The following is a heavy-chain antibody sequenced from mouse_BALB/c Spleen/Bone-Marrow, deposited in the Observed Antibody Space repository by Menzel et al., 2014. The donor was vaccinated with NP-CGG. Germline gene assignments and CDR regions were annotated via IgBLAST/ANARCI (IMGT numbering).Heavy chain of an antibody. CDR2: INPSNGRT. J-gene: IGHJ4*01. D-gene: IGHD1-1*01. Sequence: VQLQESGAELVKPGASVKLSCKASGYTFTGYWMHWVQQRPGQGLERIGEINPSNGRTNYNEKFKSMATLTVDKSSSAAYMQLSSLTSEDSAVFYCARLIYGSSYIVDFWGQGTSVTVSS. CDR3: ARLIYGSSYIVDF. V-gene: IGHV1S81*02. CDR1: GYTFTGYW.